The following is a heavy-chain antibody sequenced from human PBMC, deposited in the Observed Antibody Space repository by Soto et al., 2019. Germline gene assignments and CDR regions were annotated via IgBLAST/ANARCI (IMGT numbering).Heavy chain of an antibody. CDR2: ISGNGGTT. Sequence: EVQLLESGGDLAQPGGSLRLSCAASGFIFSTYAMNWVRRAPGKGLEWVSAISGNGGTTYYADSVRGRFTLSRDNSNNALYLQMNSLRAEDTAVYYCAKPFGSYYQRGAFDIWGQGTMVTVSS. CDR3: AKPFGSYYQRGAFDI. J-gene: IGHJ3*02. D-gene: IGHD3-10*01. V-gene: IGHV3-23*01. CDR1: GFIFSTYA.